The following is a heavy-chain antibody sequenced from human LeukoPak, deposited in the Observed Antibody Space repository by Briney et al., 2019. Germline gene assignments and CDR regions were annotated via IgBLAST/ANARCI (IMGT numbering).Heavy chain of an antibody. CDR3: ARARWSSTVTTYYLDY. J-gene: IGHJ4*02. CDR2: TNVCNGNT. CDR1: GSTFSTYA. V-gene: IGHV1-3*01. Sequence: ASVQLSCSAAGSTFSTYAIKWVRQAPGQRVEGLRGTNVCNGNTKYSQNFQGRVTITRDTYASTAYMELSRLTSEDTAVYYCARARWSSTVTTYYLDYWGQGTLVTVSS. D-gene: IGHD4-17*01.